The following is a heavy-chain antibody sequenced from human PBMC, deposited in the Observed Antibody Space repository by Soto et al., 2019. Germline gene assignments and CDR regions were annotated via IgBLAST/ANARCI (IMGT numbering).Heavy chain of an antibody. CDR3: AREGLITGTTYYYYGMDV. J-gene: IGHJ6*01. CDR1: GGSISSYY. Sequence: QVQLQESGPGLVKPSETLSLTCTVSGGSISSYYWSWIRQPPGKGLEWIGYIYYSGSTNYNPSLKSRVTISVDTSKNQFSLKLSSATAADTAVYYCAREGLITGTTYYYYGMDVWGQGTTVTVSS. V-gene: IGHV4-59*01. CDR2: IYYSGST. D-gene: IGHD1-7*01.